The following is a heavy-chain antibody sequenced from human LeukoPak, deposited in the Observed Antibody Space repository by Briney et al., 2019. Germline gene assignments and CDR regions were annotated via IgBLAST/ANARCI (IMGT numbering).Heavy chain of an antibody. CDR2: ISYDGSNK. J-gene: IGHJ5*02. Sequence: PGRSLRLSCAASGFTFSSYGMHWVRQAPGKGLEWVAVISYDGSNKYYADSVKGRFTISRDNAKNTLYLQMNSLRAEDTAVYYCARPTKEGSSWYWWFDPWGQGTLVTVSS. CDR3: ARPTKEGSSWYWWFDP. D-gene: IGHD6-13*01. V-gene: IGHV3-30*03. CDR1: GFTFSSYG.